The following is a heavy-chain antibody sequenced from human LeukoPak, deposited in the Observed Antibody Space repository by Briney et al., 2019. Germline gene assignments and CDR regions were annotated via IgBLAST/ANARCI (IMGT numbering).Heavy chain of an antibody. CDR1: GFTFDDYA. J-gene: IGHJ5*02. CDR3: AKDIGYSSSWYDH. D-gene: IGHD6-13*01. Sequence: GRSLRLSCAASGFTFDDYAMHWVRQAPGKGLEWVSGISWNSGSIGYADSVKGRFTISRDNAKNSLYLQMNSLRAEDTALYYCAKDIGYSSSWYDHWGQGTLVTVSS. V-gene: IGHV3-9*01. CDR2: ISWNSGSI.